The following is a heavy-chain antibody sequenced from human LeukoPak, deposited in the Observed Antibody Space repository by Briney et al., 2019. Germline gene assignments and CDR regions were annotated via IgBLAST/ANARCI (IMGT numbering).Heavy chain of an antibody. Sequence: GVSLRLSCEASGSTFGNYAMNWVRQAPGKGLEWVSTISGTGSSTYYADSAKGRFTISRDNSKDALFLQLNSLTAADTAVYYCARVGSSGRYFDYWGQGTLVTVSS. J-gene: IGHJ4*02. CDR2: ISGTGSST. CDR1: GSTFGNYA. CDR3: ARVGSSGRYFDY. D-gene: IGHD6-19*01. V-gene: IGHV3-23*01.